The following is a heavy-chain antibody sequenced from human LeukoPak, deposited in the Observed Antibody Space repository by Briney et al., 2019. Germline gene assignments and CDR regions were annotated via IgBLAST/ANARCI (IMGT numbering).Heavy chain of an antibody. CDR2: IRSKAYGGTP. J-gene: IGHJ4*02. CDR3: TRTPSAAAPFDY. CDR1: GFTFGDYA. Sequence: GSLRLSCTGSGFTFGDYAMSWVRQAPGKGLEWVAFIRSKAYGGTPEYAASVKGRFTISRDDSKNIAYVQMNSLRTEDTAVYHCTRTPSAAAPFDYWGQGSLVTVSS. D-gene: IGHD2-2*01. V-gene: IGHV3-49*04.